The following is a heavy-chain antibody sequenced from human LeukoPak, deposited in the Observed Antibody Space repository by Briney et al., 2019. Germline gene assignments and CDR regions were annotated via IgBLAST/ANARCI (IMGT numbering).Heavy chain of an antibody. CDR1: RGSISSYY. CDR3: ARSTGVVPAAKWFDS. CDR2: IYYSGST. J-gene: IGHJ5*01. V-gene: IGHV4-59*08. Sequence: SETLSLTCTVSRGSISSYYWSWIRQPPGKGLEWIGYIYYSGSTNYNPSLKSRVTISVDTSKNQFSLKLSSVTAADTAVYYCARSTGVVPAAKWFDSWGQGTLVTVSS. D-gene: IGHD2-2*01.